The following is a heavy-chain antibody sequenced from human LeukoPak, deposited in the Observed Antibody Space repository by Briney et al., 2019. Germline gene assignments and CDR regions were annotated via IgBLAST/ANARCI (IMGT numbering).Heavy chain of an antibody. D-gene: IGHD3-10*01. CDR2: IYTSGST. CDR1: GGSISSYY. Sequence: SETLSLTCTVSGGSISSYYWSWIRQPAGKGLEWIGRIYTSGSTNYNPSLKSRVTMSVDTSKNQFSLKLSSVTAADTAVYYCARSKAFGELFALDYWGQGTLVTVSS. J-gene: IGHJ4*02. V-gene: IGHV4-4*07. CDR3: ARSKAFGELFALDY.